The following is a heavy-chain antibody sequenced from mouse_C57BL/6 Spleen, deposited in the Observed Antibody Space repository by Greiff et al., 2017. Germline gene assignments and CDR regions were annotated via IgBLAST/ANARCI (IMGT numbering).Heavy chain of an antibody. CDR1: GYTFTSYW. V-gene: IGHV1-74*01. CDR3: AISGDGLGY. CDR2: IHPSDSDT. Sequence: QLQLLQPEAELVQPGASVKVSCKSSGYTFTSYWMHWVKQTPGQGLELIGRIHPSDSDTNYNQKIKGKVILTVDKSSSTVYMQLSSLTSEDPAVYYCAISGDGLGYWGQGTTLTVSA. J-gene: IGHJ2*01. D-gene: IGHD2-13*01.